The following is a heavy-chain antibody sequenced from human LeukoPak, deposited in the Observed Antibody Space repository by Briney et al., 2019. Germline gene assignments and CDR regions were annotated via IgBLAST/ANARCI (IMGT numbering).Heavy chain of an antibody. V-gene: IGHV5-51*01. J-gene: IGHJ4*02. Sequence: PGESLKISCEGSGDRFTPYWITWVRQKPGKGLEWMGIIYPGNSDTKYSPSFQGQITISADKSINTAYLQWSSLEASDTAMYYCARRKAVARISYFDSWGQGTLVTVSS. D-gene: IGHD6-19*01. CDR2: IYPGNSDT. CDR3: ARRKAVARISYFDS. CDR1: GDRFTPYW.